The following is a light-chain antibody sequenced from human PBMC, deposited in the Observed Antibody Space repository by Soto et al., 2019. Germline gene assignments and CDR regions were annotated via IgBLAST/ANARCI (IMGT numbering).Light chain of an antibody. CDR1: SSDVGGYNY. V-gene: IGLV2-14*01. Sequence: QSVLTQPASVSGSPGQSITISCTGTSSDVGGYNYVSWYQHHPGKAPKLMIYEVSNRPSGVSYRFSGSKSGNTASLTISGLQAEDEADYYCSSYTGSGIVFRPGTKVTV. J-gene: IGLJ1*01. CDR3: SSYTGSGIV. CDR2: EVS.